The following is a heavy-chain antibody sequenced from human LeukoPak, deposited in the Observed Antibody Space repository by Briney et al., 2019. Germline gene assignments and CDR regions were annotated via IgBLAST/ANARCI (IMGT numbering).Heavy chain of an antibody. CDR1: GYTFTGYY. Sequence: ASVKVSCKASGYTFTGYYMHWVRQAPGQGLEWMGRINPNSGGTNYAQKFQGRVTMTRDTSISTAYMELSRLRSDDTAVYYCARSPTYYYDSSGYYTIDYWGQGTLVTVSS. D-gene: IGHD3-22*01. V-gene: IGHV1-2*06. CDR2: INPNSGGT. CDR3: ARSPTYYYDSSGYYTIDY. J-gene: IGHJ4*02.